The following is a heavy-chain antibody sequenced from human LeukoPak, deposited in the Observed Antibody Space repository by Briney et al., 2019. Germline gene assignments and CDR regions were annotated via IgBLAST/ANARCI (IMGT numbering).Heavy chain of an antibody. J-gene: IGHJ3*02. D-gene: IGHD1-26*01. CDR1: GYSFTSYW. Sequence: GESLKISCKGSGYSFTSYWIGWVRQMPGKGLEWMGIIYPGDSDTRYSPSFQGQVTISAGKSISTAYLQWSSLKASDTAMYYCARQLFGSGSYDAFDIWGQGTMVTVSS. CDR3: ARQLFGSGSYDAFDI. V-gene: IGHV5-51*01. CDR2: IYPGDSDT.